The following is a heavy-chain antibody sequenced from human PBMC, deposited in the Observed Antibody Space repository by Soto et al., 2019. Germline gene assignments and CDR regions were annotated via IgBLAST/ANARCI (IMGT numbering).Heavy chain of an antibody. V-gene: IGHV3-30*18. CDR3: AKDSGLGLMPSSGKYYDRMDV. D-gene: IGHD2-2*01. CDR2: ISHDGSTT. J-gene: IGHJ6*02. CDR1: GFTLDSYG. Sequence: QVQLVESGGGVVQPGGSLRLSCAGSGFTLDSYGMHWVRQAPGKGPEWVAVISHDGSTTYYGDSVRGRFTISRDNSKSTVFLQMSSLRPGDTAVYYCAKDSGLGLMPSSGKYYDRMDVWGHGTTVTVSS.